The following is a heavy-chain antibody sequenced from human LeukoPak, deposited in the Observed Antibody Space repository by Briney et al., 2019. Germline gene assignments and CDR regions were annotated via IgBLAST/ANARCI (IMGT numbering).Heavy chain of an antibody. CDR1: GYTFTSYA. D-gene: IGHD3-9*01. Sequence: ASVKVSCKASGYTFTSYAMNWVRQAPGQGLEWMGWINTNTGNPTYAQGLTGRFVFSLDTSVSTAYLQISSLKAEDTAVYYCARETKYYDILTGYYPEGPGYWGQGTLVTVSS. V-gene: IGHV7-4-1*02. J-gene: IGHJ4*02. CDR2: INTNTGNP. CDR3: ARETKYYDILTGYYPEGPGY.